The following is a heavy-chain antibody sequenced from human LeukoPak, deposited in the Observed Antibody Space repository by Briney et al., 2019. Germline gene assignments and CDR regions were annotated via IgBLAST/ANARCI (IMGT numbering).Heavy chain of an antibody. Sequence: SETLSLTCTVSGGSISSSSYYWGWIRQPPGKGLEWIGSIYYSGSTYYNPSLKSRVTISVDTSKNQFSLKLSSVTAADTAVYYCARRSPSGYYFFDYWDQGTLVTVSS. CDR3: ARRSPSGYYFFDY. V-gene: IGHV4-39*01. D-gene: IGHD3-22*01. J-gene: IGHJ4*02. CDR2: IYYSGST. CDR1: GGSISSSSYY.